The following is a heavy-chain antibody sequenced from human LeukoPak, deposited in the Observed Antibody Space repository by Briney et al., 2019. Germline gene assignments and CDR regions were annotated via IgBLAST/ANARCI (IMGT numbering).Heavy chain of an antibody. CDR3: ARGRKWFDP. V-gene: IGHV4-59*01. CDR1: DASLSDLY. Sequence: SETLSLTCIVSDASLSDLYWRWIRQPPGEGLEWIGYMYNSESTNYNPSLKSRVTISVDTSKSHFSLTLSALAAADTACYYCARGRKWFDPWGQGILVTVSS. J-gene: IGHJ5*02. CDR2: MYNSEST.